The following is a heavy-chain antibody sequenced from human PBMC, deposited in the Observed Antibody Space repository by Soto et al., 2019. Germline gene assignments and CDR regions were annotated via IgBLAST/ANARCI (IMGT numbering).Heavy chain of an antibody. J-gene: IGHJ4*02. Sequence: GGSLRLSCAASGFTFSSYAMSWVRQAPGKGLEWVSAISGSGGSTYYADSVKGRFTISRDNSKNTLYLQMNSLRAEDTAVYYCAKDGDPSNLGNVDYWGQGTLVTVSS. CDR1: GFTFSSYA. CDR2: ISGSGGST. V-gene: IGHV3-23*01. D-gene: IGHD3-16*01. CDR3: AKDGDPSNLGNVDY.